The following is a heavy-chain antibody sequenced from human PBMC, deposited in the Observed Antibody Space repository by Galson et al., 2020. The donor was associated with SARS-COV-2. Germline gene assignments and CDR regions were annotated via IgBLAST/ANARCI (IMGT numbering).Heavy chain of an antibody. V-gene: IGHV3-9*01. Sequence: GGSLRLSCAASGFSFDDYAMHWVRQAPGKGLEWVSGISWNSGSIGYADSVKGRFTISRDNAKNSLYLQMNSLRAEDTALYYCAKGLAVRLDAVDIWGQGTKVAVSS. CDR3: AKGLAVRLDAVDI. CDR1: GFSFDDYA. J-gene: IGHJ3*02. CDR2: ISWNSGSI. D-gene: IGHD6-6*01.